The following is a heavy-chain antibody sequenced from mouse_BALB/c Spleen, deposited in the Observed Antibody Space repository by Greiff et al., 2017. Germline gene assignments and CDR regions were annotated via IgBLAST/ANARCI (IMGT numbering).Heavy chain of an antibody. CDR2: IYPGDGDT. V-gene: IGHV1-82*01. J-gene: IGHJ1*01. CDR1: GYAFSSSW. CDR3: ARNRYNYWYFDV. Sequence: VQLQQSGPELVKPGASVKISCKASGYAFSSSWMNWVKQRPGQGLEWIGRIYPGDGDTNYNGKFKGKATLTADKSSSTAYMQLSSLTSVDSAVYFCARNRYNYWYFDVWGAGTTVTVSS. D-gene: IGHD2-14*01.